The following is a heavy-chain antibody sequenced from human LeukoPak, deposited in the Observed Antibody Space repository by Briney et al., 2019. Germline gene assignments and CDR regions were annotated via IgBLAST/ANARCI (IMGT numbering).Heavy chain of an antibody. Sequence: GGSLRLSCTASGFTFNNYWMSWVRQTPGKGLEWVANINKDGSEKYYLDSVRGRFTISRDNAKNSLSLQMNSLRGEDTAVYYCARELVVGPAEYFQQWRRGTVHTVLS. D-gene: IGHD2-8*02. V-gene: IGHV3-7*01. CDR1: GFTFNNYW. CDR3: ARELVVGPAEYFQQ. J-gene: IGHJ1*01. CDR2: INKDGSEK.